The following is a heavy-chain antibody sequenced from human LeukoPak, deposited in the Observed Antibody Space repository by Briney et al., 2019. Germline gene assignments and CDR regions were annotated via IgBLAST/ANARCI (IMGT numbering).Heavy chain of an antibody. V-gene: IGHV1-69*13. J-gene: IGHJ5*02. Sequence: SVKVSCKASGGTFSSYAISWVRQAPGQGLEWMGGIIPIFGTANYAQKFQGRVTITADESTSTAYMELSSLRSEDTAVYYCASFGNGMATLNWFDPWGQGTLVTVSS. CDR3: ASFGNGMATLNWFDP. D-gene: IGHD5-24*01. CDR2: IIPIFGTA. CDR1: GGTFSSYA.